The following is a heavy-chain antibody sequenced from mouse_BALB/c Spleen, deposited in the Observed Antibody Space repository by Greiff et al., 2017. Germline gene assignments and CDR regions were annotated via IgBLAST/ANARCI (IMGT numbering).Heavy chain of an antibody. D-gene: IGHD2-14*01. CDR2: ILPGSGST. CDR1: GYTFSSYW. V-gene: IGHV1-9*01. CDR3: ANRYDAAY. J-gene: IGHJ3*01. Sequence: QVQLKQSGAELMKPGASVKISCKATGYTFSSYWIEWVKQRPGHGLEWIGEILPGSGSTNYNEKFKGKATFTADTASNTAYMQLSSLTSEDSAVYYYANRYDAAYWGQGTLVTVSA.